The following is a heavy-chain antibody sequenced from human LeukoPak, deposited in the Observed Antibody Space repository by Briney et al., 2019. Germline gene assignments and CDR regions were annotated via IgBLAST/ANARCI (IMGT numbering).Heavy chain of an antibody. CDR2: IYPGDSDT. CDR1: GYSFTTYW. D-gene: IGHD3-10*01. V-gene: IGHV5-51*01. Sequence: GESLKISCKVSGYSFTTYWIGWVRQMPGKGLEWMGIIYPGDSDTKYSPSFQGQVTISVDRSVSTAYLQWSSLKASDTAMYYCARSYMVRGPWDYWGQGTLVTVSS. CDR3: ARSYMVRGPWDY. J-gene: IGHJ4*02.